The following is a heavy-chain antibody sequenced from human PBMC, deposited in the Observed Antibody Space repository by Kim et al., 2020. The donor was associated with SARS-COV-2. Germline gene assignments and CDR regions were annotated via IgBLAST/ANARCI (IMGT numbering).Heavy chain of an antibody. J-gene: IGHJ4*02. CDR3: YDRLPNY. D-gene: IGHD3-9*01. CDR1: GFTFSNAW. V-gene: IGHV3-15*01. Sequence: GGSLRLSCAGSGFTFSNAWMSWVRQAPGKGLEWVGRIKSIADGGTTDYAAPVKGRFTISRDDSKNTLYLQMSNLKTEDTAVYYCYDRLPNYWGQGTLVTVSS. CDR2: IKSIADGGTT.